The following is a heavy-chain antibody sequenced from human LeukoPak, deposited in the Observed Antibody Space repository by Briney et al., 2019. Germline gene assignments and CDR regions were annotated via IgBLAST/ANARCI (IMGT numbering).Heavy chain of an antibody. CDR2: ISSTSSTI. J-gene: IGHJ5*02. CDR1: GFTFSSYK. V-gene: IGHV3-48*01. Sequence: GGSLRLSCAASGFTFSSYKMNWVRQALGKGLEWVSYISSTSSTIYYTDSLKGRFTISRDNAKNSLYLQMNSLRVEDTAVYYCARVVSSWQRNWFDPWGQGTLVTVPS. D-gene: IGHD6-13*01. CDR3: ARVVSSWQRNWFDP.